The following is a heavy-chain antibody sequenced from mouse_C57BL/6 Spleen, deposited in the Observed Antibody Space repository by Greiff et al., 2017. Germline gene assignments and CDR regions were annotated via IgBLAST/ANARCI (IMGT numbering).Heavy chain of an antibody. Sequence: QVQLQQPGTELVKPGASVKLSCKASGYTFTSYWMHWVKQRPGQGLEWIGNINPSNGGTNYNEKFKSKATLPVDKSSSTAYMQLSSLPSEDSAVYYCARFTTVGYFDVWGTGTTVTVSS. J-gene: IGHJ1*03. CDR1: GYTFTSYW. D-gene: IGHD1-1*01. CDR2: INPSNGGT. V-gene: IGHV1-53*01. CDR3: ARFTTVGYFDV.